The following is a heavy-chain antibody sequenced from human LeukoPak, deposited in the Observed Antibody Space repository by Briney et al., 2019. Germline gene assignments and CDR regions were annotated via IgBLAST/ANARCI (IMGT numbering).Heavy chain of an antibody. D-gene: IGHD3-10*01. CDR2: INPYSGDT. J-gene: IGHJ3*02. V-gene: IGHV1-2*02. CDR1: GYNFIGYY. Sequence: GASVKVSCKASGYNFIGYYIHWLRQAPGQGLEWMGWINPYSGDTNYARKFQGRVTMTRDTSITTAYMELSSLISDDTAVYYCARERITRLRGPFEIWGQGTVVTVSS. CDR3: ARERITRLRGPFEI.